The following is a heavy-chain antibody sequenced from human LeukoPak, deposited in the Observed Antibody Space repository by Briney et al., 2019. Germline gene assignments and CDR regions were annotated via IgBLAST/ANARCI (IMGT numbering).Heavy chain of an antibody. CDR3: ARKLAQYYYDSSGYQDY. D-gene: IGHD3-22*01. CDR1: GYTFTSYG. J-gene: IGHJ4*02. V-gene: IGHV1-18*01. Sequence: ASVKVSCKASGYTFTSYGISWVRQAPGQGLEWMGWISAYNGNTNYAQKLQGRVTMTTDTSTSTAYMELRSLRSDDTAVYYCARKLAQYYYDSSGYQDYWGQGPRSPSPQ. CDR2: ISAYNGNT.